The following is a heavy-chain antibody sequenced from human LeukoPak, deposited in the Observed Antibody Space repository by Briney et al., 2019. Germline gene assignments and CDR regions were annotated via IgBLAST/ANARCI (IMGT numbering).Heavy chain of an antibody. J-gene: IGHJ4*02. CDR3: ARVGDYALKD. V-gene: IGHV5-51*01. Sequence: GESLKISCKLSGYSFTTYWIGWVRQMPGKGLEWMGTIHAGDSHITYSPSFQGQVTISADKSISTAYLQWSSLKASDTAMYYCARVGDYALKDWGQGTLVTVSS. CDR1: GYSFTTYW. CDR2: IHAGDSHI. D-gene: IGHD3-16*01.